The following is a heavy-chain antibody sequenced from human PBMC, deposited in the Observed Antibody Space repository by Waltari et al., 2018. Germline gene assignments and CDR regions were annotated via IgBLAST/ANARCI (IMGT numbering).Heavy chain of an antibody. J-gene: IGHJ3*01. CDR2: INPTADTT. V-gene: IGHV1-46*01. Sequence: QVQLMQSGAEVKKPGASVRLSCKTSGYTFTDYCMHWVRQAPGQGLEWLAIINPTADTTASAQKFQGRVTLTRDTSTSTVYMDLSSLRSDDTAVYYCARGGIQGGFDVWGQGSMVTVFS. CDR1: GYTFTDYC. D-gene: IGHD1-20*01. CDR3: ARGGIQGGFDV.